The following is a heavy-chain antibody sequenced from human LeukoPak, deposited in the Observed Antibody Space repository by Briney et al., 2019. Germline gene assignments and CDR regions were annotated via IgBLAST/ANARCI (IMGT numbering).Heavy chain of an antibody. V-gene: IGHV3-23*01. J-gene: IGHJ4*02. Sequence: GGSLRLSCAASGFTFSTYAMSWVRQAPGKGLEWVSVISGTGSSTYYADSVRGRFTISRDNSKNTLYLQMNSLRAEDTAVYYCARGIAVAGTTRRDYYFDYWGQGTLVTVSS. CDR2: ISGTGSST. D-gene: IGHD6-19*01. CDR1: GFTFSTYA. CDR3: ARGIAVAGTTRRDYYFDY.